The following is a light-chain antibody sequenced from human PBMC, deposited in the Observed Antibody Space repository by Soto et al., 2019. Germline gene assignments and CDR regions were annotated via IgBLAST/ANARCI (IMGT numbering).Light chain of an antibody. CDR2: EVN. Sequence: QSALTQPPSTSGSPGQSVTISCTGTSSDVGDYDYVSWYQQHPGKAPKLMIYEVNNRPSGVPDRFSGSKSGNTASLTVSGLQAEDEADYHCSSYAGSKNFVFGGGIAVTVL. CDR1: SSDVGDYDY. CDR3: SSYAGSKNFV. J-gene: IGLJ2*01. V-gene: IGLV2-8*01.